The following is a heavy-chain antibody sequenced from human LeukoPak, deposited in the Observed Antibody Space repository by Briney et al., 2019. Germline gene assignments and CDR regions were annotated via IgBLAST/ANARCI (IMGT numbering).Heavy chain of an antibody. CDR2: IRGSGGST. J-gene: IGHJ4*02. D-gene: IGHD7-27*01. Sequence: GGSLRLSCAASGFTFSSSAMSWVRQAPGKGLEWVSTIRGSGGSTYYADSVKGRFTISRDNSKNTLYLQMNSLRAEDTAVYYCAKDLTGSQRGRYFDYWGQGTLVTVSS. CDR1: GFTFSSSA. V-gene: IGHV3-23*01. CDR3: AKDLTGSQRGRYFDY.